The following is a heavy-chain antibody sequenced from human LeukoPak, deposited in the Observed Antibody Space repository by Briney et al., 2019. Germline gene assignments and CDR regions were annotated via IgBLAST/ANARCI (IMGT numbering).Heavy chain of an antibody. CDR2: IYYSGST. J-gene: IGHJ4*02. D-gene: IGHD6-13*01. Sequence: SETLSLTCTVSGGSISSGGYYWSWIRQHPGKGLEWIGYIYYSGSTYYNPPLKSRVTISVDTSKNQFSLKLSSVTAADTAVYYCARGVGRIAATFDYWGQGTLVTVSS. CDR1: GGSISSGGYY. CDR3: ARGVGRIAATFDY. V-gene: IGHV4-31*03.